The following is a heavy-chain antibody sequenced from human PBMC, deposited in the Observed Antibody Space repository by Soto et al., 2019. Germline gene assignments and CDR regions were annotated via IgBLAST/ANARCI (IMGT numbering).Heavy chain of an antibody. D-gene: IGHD3-16*01. CDR3: ARDWVPFT. J-gene: IGHJ5*02. V-gene: IGHV3-33*01. Sequence: QVQLVESGGGVVQPGRSPRLSCAASGFTFSDYGMHWVRQAPGKGLEWVASLYYDGSNKQYADSVRGQFTISRDDAKNTLYLQMNSLRAEDTAVYYCARDWVPFTWGQGTLVTVSS. CDR2: LYYDGSNK. CDR1: GFTFSDYG.